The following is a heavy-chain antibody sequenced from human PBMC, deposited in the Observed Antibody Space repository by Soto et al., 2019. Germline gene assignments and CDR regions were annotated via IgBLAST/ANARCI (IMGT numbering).Heavy chain of an antibody. CDR2: IIPIFGTA. CDR1: GGTFSSYA. Sequence: GASVKVSCKASGGTFSSYAISWVRQAPGQGLEWMGGIIPIFGTANYAQKFQGRVTITADESTSTAYMELSSLRSEDTAVYYCASSGIITGTLTSLGPYYYYGMDVWGQGTTVTVSS. V-gene: IGHV1-69*13. J-gene: IGHJ6*02. D-gene: IGHD1-7*01. CDR3: ASSGIITGTLTSLGPYYYYGMDV.